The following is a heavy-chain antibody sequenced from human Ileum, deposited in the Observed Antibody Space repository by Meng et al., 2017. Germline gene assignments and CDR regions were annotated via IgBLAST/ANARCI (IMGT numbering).Heavy chain of an antibody. J-gene: IGHJ4*02. CDR2: AST. CDR3: ARDHMGSLDY. Sequence: QVQLQESGPGLLRPSETLFLVCTVSGGSVSRAGYQWGWIRQPPGKGLEWIGYASTNYNPSLKSRVTISLDTSRNQFSLSLSSVTAADTAVYYCARDHMGSLDYWGQGILVTVSS. V-gene: IGHV4-61*08. D-gene: IGHD1-26*01. CDR1: GGSVSRAGYQ.